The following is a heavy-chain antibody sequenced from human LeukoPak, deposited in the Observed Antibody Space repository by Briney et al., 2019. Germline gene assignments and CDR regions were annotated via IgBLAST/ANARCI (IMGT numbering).Heavy chain of an antibody. V-gene: IGHV3-30-3*01. CDR2: ISYDGSNK. Sequence: GGSLRLSCAASGFTFSSYAMHWVRQAPGKGLEXVAVISYDGSNKYYADSVKGRFTISRDNSKNTLYLQMNSLRAEDTAVYYCARDHRGVRDYFDYWGQGTLVTVSS. CDR1: GFTFSSYA. CDR3: ARDHRGVRDYFDY. J-gene: IGHJ4*02. D-gene: IGHD3-10*01.